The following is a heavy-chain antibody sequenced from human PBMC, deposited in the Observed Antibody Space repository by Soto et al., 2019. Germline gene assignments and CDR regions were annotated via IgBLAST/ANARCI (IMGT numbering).Heavy chain of an antibody. V-gene: IGHV1-46*01. CDR2: INPSGGST. CDR3: ARRVKSSSGWVGTFYYYGMDV. Sequence: VASVKVSCKASGYTFTSYYMHWVRQAPGQGLEWMGIINPSGGSTSYAQKFQGRVTMTRDTSTSTVYMELSSLRSEDTAVYYCARRVKSSSGWVGTFYYYGMDVWGQGTTVTVSS. CDR1: GYTFTSYY. J-gene: IGHJ6*02. D-gene: IGHD6-19*01.